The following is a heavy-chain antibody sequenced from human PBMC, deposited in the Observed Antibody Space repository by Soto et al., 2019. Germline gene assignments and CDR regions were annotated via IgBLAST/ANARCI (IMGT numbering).Heavy chain of an antibody. D-gene: IGHD2-21*01. CDR1: GGTFSTYS. J-gene: IGHJ3*02. CDR2: IIPMLGVR. CDR3: TIGSWSGEVFDI. Sequence: QVQLVQSGAEVKKPGSSVKVSCKDSGGTFSTYSMFWVRQAPGQGLEWMGRIIPMLGVRNYAQRFQDRVTLTADKSTATAHMELSSLRSEGTAMYYCTIGSWSGEVFDIWGQGTMVTVSS. V-gene: IGHV1-69*02.